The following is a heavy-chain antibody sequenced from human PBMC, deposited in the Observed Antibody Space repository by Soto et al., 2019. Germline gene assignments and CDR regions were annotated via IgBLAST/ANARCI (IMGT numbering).Heavy chain of an antibody. CDR3: ARVRQGCSANNCYFDP. J-gene: IGHJ5*01. V-gene: IGHV4-59*12. CDR1: ADSFSKYY. D-gene: IGHD1-1*01. CDR2: IYFNGNT. Sequence: SETLSLTCSVSADSFSKYYWTWIRQPPGEGLEWIGYIYFNGNTNYNPSLRSRVSVSIDSSKNQFYLNLNSVTAADTAIYYCARVRQGCSANNCYFDPWGQGTQVTVSS.